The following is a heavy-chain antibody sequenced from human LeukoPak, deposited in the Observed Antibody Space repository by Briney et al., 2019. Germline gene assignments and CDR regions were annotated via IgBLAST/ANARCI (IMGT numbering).Heavy chain of an antibody. V-gene: IGHV3-48*03. D-gene: IGHD4-17*01. CDR2: ISSSGSTI. CDR1: GFTFSSYE. Sequence: PGGSLRLSCVASGFTFSSYEMNWVRQAPGKGLEWVSYISSSGSTIYYADSVKGRFTISRDNAKNSLYLQMNSLRAEDTAVYYCARVSYGDYVDYWGQGTLVTVSS. J-gene: IGHJ4*02. CDR3: ARVSYGDYVDY.